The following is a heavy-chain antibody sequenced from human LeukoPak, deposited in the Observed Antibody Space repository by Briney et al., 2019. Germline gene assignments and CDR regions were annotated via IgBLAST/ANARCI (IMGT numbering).Heavy chain of an antibody. V-gene: IGHV4-34*01. CDR2: VTHDGRI. CDR3: ATIYGDFSDFDS. CDR1: GGSFSDSY. J-gene: IGHJ4*02. Sequence: SETLSLTCAVHGGSFSDSYWNWIRQPPGKGLEWIGEVTHDGRINYNPSLRGRVTISVDTSMNQFSLRLTSVTAADTAAYYRATIYGDFSDFDSWAQGILVTVSS. D-gene: IGHD4-17*01.